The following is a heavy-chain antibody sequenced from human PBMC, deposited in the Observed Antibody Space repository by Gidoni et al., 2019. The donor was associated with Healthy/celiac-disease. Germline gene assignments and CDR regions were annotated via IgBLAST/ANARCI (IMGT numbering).Heavy chain of an antibody. J-gene: IGHJ4*02. CDR3: AKDPPYGDLTSYFDY. CDR1: GFTFRSYA. Sequence: EVQLLESGGGLVQPGGSLRLSCAAPGFTFRSYAMSWVRQAPGKGLEWVSAISGSGGSTYYADSVKGRFTISRDNSKNTLYLQMNSLRAEDTAVYYCAKDPPYGDLTSYFDYWGQGTLVTVSS. V-gene: IGHV3-23*01. CDR2: ISGSGGST. D-gene: IGHD4-17*01.